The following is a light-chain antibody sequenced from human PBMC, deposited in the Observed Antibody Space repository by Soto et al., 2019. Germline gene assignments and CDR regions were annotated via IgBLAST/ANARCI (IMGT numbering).Light chain of an antibody. CDR3: QQRSNWPIT. J-gene: IGKJ5*01. CDR2: DTS. V-gene: IGKV3-11*01. Sequence: EIVLTQSPATLSLSPGERATLSCRASQSVSSYLAWYQQKPGQAPRLLIYDTSNRATGIPARFSGSGSGTDVTLTISNLEPEDFAVYYCQQRSNWPITFGQGTRLEIK. CDR1: QSVSSY.